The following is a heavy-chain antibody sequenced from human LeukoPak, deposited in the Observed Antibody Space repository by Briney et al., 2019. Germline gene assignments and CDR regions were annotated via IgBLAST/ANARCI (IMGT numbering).Heavy chain of an antibody. CDR2: TYYRSKWYN. J-gene: IGHJ4*02. Sequence: SQTLSLTCAISGDSVCSNNGAWNWIRQSPSRGLEWLGRTYYRSKWYNDYAVPMKGRISINPDTSKNQFSLQVNSVTPEDTAIYYSARDFGTSGWYTFDYWGQGTLVTVSS. V-gene: IGHV6-1*01. D-gene: IGHD6-19*01. CDR3: ARDFGTSGWYTFDY. CDR1: GDSVCSNNGA.